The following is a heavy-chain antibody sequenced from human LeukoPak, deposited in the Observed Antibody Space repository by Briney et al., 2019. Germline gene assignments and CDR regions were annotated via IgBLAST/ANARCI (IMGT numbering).Heavy chain of an antibody. CDR2: ISTSGTAV. D-gene: IGHD5-12*01. Sequence: GGSLRLSCAASGFTFSDYYMSWIRQAPGKGLEWVSYISTSGTAVYYADSVKGRFTISRDNAKNSLYLQMNSLRVEDTAVYYCAKSPGGYSGPFGEWGQGTLVTVSS. V-gene: IGHV3-11*04. CDR1: GFTFSDYY. CDR3: AKSPGGYSGPFGE. J-gene: IGHJ4*02.